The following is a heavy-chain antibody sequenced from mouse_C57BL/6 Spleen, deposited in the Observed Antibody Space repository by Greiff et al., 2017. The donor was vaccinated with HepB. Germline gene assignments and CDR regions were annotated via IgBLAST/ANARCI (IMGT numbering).Heavy chain of an antibody. CDR2: ISDGGSYT. D-gene: IGHD1-1*01. J-gene: IGHJ4*01. CDR3: ARDLYYYGSSPYYAMDY. Sequence: DVQLVESGGGLVKPGGSLKLSCAASGFTFSSYAMSWVRQTPEKRLEWVATISDGGSYTYYPDNVKGRFTISRDNAKNNLYLQMSHLKSEDTAMYYCARDLYYYGSSPYYAMDYWGQGTSVTVSS. CDR1: GFTFSSYA. V-gene: IGHV5-4*01.